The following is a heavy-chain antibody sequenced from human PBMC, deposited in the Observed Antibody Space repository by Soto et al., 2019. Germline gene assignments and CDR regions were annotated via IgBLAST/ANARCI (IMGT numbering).Heavy chain of an antibody. CDR3: ARGDRGLLWFGELLRRNQFDP. J-gene: IGHJ5*02. Sequence: PSETLSLTCAVYGGSFSGYYWSWIRQPPGKGLEWIGEINHSGSTNYNPSLKSRVTISVDTSKNQFSLKLSSVTAADTAVYYCARGDRGLLWFGELLRRNQFDPWGQGTLVNVSS. CDR1: GGSFSGYY. D-gene: IGHD3-10*01. V-gene: IGHV4-34*01. CDR2: INHSGST.